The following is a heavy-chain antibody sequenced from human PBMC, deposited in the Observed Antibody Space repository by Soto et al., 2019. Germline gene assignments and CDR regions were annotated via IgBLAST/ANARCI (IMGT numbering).Heavy chain of an antibody. V-gene: IGHV3-23*01. Sequence: PGGSLRLSCAASGFSFSDYGMNWVRQAPGKRLEWVAAISGSAGNTYYADSVKGRFTISRDNSKNTLYLQMNSLRAEDTAVYYCAKGRFGAPDYYYYYMDVWGKGTTVTVSS. J-gene: IGHJ6*03. D-gene: IGHD3-10*01. CDR2: ISGSAGNT. CDR1: GFSFSDYG. CDR3: AKGRFGAPDYYYYYMDV.